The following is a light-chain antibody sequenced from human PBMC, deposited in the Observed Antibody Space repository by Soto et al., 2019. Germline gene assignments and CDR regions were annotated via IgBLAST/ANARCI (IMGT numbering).Light chain of an antibody. CDR1: QSVDNN. Sequence: VLTQSPATLSLSPGERATLSCRASQSVDNNLAWYQQKPGQAPRLLVYDASNRATGIPAKFSGSGSGTDFTLTISSLEPEDFALYYCHQRTNWPPTFGGGTKVDIK. CDR3: HQRTNWPPT. V-gene: IGKV3-11*01. J-gene: IGKJ4*01. CDR2: DAS.